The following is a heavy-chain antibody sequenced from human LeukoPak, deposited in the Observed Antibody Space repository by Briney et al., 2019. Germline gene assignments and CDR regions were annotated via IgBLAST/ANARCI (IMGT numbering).Heavy chain of an antibody. CDR1: GFTLSTYW. Sequence: GGSLRLSCAASGFTLSTYWMHWVRQAPGKGLVWVSRINGDGSSTSYADSVKGRFTISRDNAKNTLYLQMNSLRAEDTAVYYCARPYCGGGTCYSFSAFDIWGQGTLVTVSS. J-gene: IGHJ3*02. V-gene: IGHV3-74*01. D-gene: IGHD2-15*01. CDR3: ARPYCGGGTCYSFSAFDI. CDR2: INGDGSST.